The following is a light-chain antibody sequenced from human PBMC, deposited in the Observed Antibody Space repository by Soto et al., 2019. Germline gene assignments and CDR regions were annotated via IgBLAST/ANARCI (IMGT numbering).Light chain of an antibody. V-gene: IGKV3-20*01. J-gene: IGKJ2*01. Sequence: EIVLTQSPGTLSLSPGERAPLSCRASQSVDSTYLAWYQQKPDQSPRLLIYATSTRAAGIPDRFSGSGSGTDFALTISRLEPDDAAVYYCQQYDTSPPMYTFGQGTKVDIK. CDR3: QQYDTSPPMYT. CDR2: ATS. CDR1: QSVDSTY.